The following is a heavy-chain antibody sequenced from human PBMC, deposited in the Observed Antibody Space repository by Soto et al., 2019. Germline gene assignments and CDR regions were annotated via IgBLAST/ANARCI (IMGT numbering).Heavy chain of an antibody. Sequence: QVQLVQSGAEVREPGSSVKVSCEASGGTFRSYAINWVRQAPGQGLEWMGGIIPMFGKPNYAEKFLGRVTISADESTRTAYMEVTRLKSEDTGVYYCARSMETNYFYCMDVWGLGTTVTVSS. V-gene: IGHV1-69*01. CDR1: GGTFRSYA. D-gene: IGHD2-8*01. J-gene: IGHJ6*02. CDR2: IIPMFGKP. CDR3: ARSMETNYFYCMDV.